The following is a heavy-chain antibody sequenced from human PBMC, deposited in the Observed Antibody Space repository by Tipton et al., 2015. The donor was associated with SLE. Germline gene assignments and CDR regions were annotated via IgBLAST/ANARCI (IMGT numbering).Heavy chain of an antibody. V-gene: IGHV3-23*01. CDR1: GFTFSHYA. J-gene: IGHJ6*02. CDR3: ASIMTTKIRSDV. Sequence: GSLRLSCVASGFTFSHYAMSWVRQAPGKGLEWVSAISGGAVTTHYADSVKGRFTISRDNSRSTLYLQMNSLRAEDTAVYYCASIMTTKIRSDVWGQGTTVTVSS. D-gene: IGHD3-16*01. CDR2: ISGGAVTT.